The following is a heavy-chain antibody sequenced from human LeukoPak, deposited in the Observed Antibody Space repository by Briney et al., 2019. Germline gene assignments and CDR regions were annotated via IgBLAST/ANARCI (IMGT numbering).Heavy chain of an antibody. D-gene: IGHD2-15*01. CDR1: GFDFRDYF. J-gene: IGHJ4*02. Sequence: ASVKVSCKASGFDFRDYFIHWVRQAPGQGLEWMGWINPNSGGTNYAQKFQGRVTMTRDTSISTAYMELSRLRSDDTAVYYCARDGGYDVSGPFDYWGQGTLVTVSS. V-gene: IGHV1-2*02. CDR2: INPNSGGT. CDR3: ARDGGYDVSGPFDY.